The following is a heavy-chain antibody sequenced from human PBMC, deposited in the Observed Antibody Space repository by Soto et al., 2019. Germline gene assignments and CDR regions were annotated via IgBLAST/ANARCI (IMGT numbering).Heavy chain of an antibody. CDR2: IFGNGGGI. D-gene: IGHD3-16*01. CDR3: AKDRQPDGLWPFDH. J-gene: IGHJ4*02. V-gene: IGHV3-23*01. CDR1: GFTFYIYA. Sequence: GGSLRLSCAASGFTFYIYAMSWVRPAPGKGLEWVSGIFGNGGGISYADSVKGRFTISRDNSNNILYLQMNSLRAEDTAVYYCAKDRQPDGLWPFDHWGQGTLVTVSS.